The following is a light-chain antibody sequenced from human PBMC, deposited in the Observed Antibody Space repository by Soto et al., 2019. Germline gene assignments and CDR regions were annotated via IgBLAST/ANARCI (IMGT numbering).Light chain of an antibody. J-gene: IGLJ1*01. CDR1: SSNIGRNT. V-gene: IGLV1-44*01. CDR2: TND. CDR3: AAWDDTSTFV. Sequence: QSVLTQPPSASGSPGQRVIISCAGSSSNIGRNTVNWYQHLPGKAPRLLIYTNDQRPSGVPDRFSGSKSGTSASLAITGLQSEDEADYYCAAWDDTSTFVFGTGTKLTVL.